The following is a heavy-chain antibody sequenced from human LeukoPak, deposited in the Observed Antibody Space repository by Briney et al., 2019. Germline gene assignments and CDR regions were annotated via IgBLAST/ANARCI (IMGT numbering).Heavy chain of an antibody. CDR1: GFTFSSYA. D-gene: IGHD5-18*01. Sequence: GGSLRLSCAASGFTFSSYAMSWVRQAPGKGLEWVLVISGSGASTYYADSVKGRFTISRDNSKNTLYLQMNSLRAEDTAVYYCAKDGPGGYSYGFSFDYWGQGTLVTVSS. CDR3: AKDGPGGYSYGFSFDY. CDR2: ISGSGAST. J-gene: IGHJ4*02. V-gene: IGHV3-23*01.